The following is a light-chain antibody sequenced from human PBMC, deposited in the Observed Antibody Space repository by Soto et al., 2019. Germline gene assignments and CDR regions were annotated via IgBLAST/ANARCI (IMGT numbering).Light chain of an antibody. CDR3: QAWGTGMV. Sequence: QAVVTQPPSASASLGASVRLTCTLNSGHSSYAIAWHQQQPEKGPQYLMKINSDDSHSKGGGIPDRFSGSSSGAERYLTISSLQSEDEADYYCQAWGTGMVFGGGTKVTVL. CDR2: INSDDSH. V-gene: IGLV4-69*01. J-gene: IGLJ2*01. CDR1: SGHSSYA.